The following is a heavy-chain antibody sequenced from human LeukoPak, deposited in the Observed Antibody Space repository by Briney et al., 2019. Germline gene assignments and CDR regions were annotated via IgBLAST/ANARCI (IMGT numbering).Heavy chain of an antibody. CDR2: INHSGST. CDR3: ARGSSTYYDFWSGYFRDPTHFDY. V-gene: IGHV4-34*01. D-gene: IGHD3-3*01. J-gene: IGHJ4*02. Sequence: KSSETLSLICAVYGGSFSGYYWSWIRQPPGKGLEWIGEINHSGSTNYNPSLKSRVTISVDTSKNQFSLKLSSVTAADTAVYYCARGSSTYYDFWSGYFRDPTHFDYWGQGTLVTVSS. CDR1: GGSFSGYY.